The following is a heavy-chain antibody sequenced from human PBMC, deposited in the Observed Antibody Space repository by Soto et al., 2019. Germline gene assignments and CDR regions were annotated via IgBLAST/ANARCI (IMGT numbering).Heavy chain of an antibody. CDR2: IYYSGST. J-gene: IGHJ5*02. V-gene: IGHV4-61*01. CDR3: ASDRMGSSPPRA. Sequence: QVQLQESGPGLVKPSETLSLTCTVSGGCVSSGYYWSWIRQPPGKGLEWIGYIYYSGSTNYNPSLKSRVTISVDTSKNQFSLKLSSVTAADTAVYYCASDRMGSSPPRAWGQGTLVTVSS. CDR1: GGCVSSGYY. D-gene: IGHD2-15*01.